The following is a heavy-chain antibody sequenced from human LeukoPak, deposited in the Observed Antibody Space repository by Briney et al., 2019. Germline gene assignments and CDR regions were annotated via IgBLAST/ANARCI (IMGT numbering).Heavy chain of an antibody. D-gene: IGHD3-3*01. CDR1: GFSFSDNY. Sequence: GGSLRLSCAASGFSFSDNYMSWIRQAPGKGLEWVSSISSSGSTIYYVDSVKGRFTISRDNAKQSLYLQMNSLRAEDTAVYYCARDRSGFDPWGQGTLVTVSS. CDR2: ISSSGSTI. J-gene: IGHJ5*02. CDR3: ARDRSGFDP. V-gene: IGHV3-11*04.